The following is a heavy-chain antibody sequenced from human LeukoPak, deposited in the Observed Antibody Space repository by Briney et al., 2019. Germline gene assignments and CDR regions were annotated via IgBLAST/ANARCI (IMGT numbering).Heavy chain of an antibody. CDR3: ATHTPITMVRGVMIS. V-gene: IGHV1-2*06. J-gene: IGHJ4*02. CDR1: GYTFTGYY. D-gene: IGHD3-10*01. Sequence: ASVKVSCKASGYTFTGYYMHWVRQVPGQGLEWMGRINPNSGGTNYAQKFQGRVTMTRDTSISTAYMELSRLRSDDTAVYYCATHTPITMVRGVMISWGQGTLVTVSS. CDR2: INPNSGGT.